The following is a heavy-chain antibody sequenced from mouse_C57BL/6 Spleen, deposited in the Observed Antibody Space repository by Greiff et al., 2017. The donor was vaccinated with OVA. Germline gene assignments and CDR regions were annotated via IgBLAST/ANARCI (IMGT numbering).Heavy chain of an antibody. CDR3: TREGYYGSSYDWYFEV. CDR1: GFTFSSYA. V-gene: IGHV5-9-1*02. D-gene: IGHD1-1*01. CDR2: ISSGGDYI. J-gene: IGHJ1*03. Sequence: EVKLMESGEGLVKPGGSLKLSCAASGFTFSSYAMSWVRQTPEKRLEWVAYISSGGDYIYYADTVKGRFTISRDNARNTLYLQMSSLKSEDTAMYYCTREGYYGSSYDWYFEVWGTGTTVTVSS.